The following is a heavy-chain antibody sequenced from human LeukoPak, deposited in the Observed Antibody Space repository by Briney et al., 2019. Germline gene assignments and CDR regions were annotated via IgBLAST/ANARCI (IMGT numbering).Heavy chain of an antibody. CDR2: IYYSGST. Sequence: SETLSLTCTVSGGSISSYYWSWIRQPPGKGLEWIGYIYYSGSTNYNPSLKSRVTISVDTSKNQLSLKLSSVTAADTAVYYCARDCGYDLYGMDVWGQGTTVTVSS. V-gene: IGHV4-59*01. J-gene: IGHJ6*02. D-gene: IGHD5-12*01. CDR3: ARDCGYDLYGMDV. CDR1: GGSISSYY.